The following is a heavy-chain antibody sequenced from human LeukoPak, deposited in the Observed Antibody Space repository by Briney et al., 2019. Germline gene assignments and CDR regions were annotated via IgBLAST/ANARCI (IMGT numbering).Heavy chain of an antibody. CDR3: ARPRATVGATIDY. CDR2: IYPGDSDT. V-gene: IGHV5-51*01. Sequence: GESLKISCKGSGYIFTSYWIGWVRQMPGKGLEWMGIIYPGDSDTRYSPSFQGQVAISADKSISTAYLQWSSLKASDTAIYYCARPRATVGATIDYWGQGTLVTVSS. CDR1: GYIFTSYW. J-gene: IGHJ4*02. D-gene: IGHD1-26*01.